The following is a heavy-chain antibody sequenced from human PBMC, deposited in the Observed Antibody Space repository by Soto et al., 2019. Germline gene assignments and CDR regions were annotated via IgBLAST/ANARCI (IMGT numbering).Heavy chain of an antibody. V-gene: IGHV4-4*02. CDR1: GGSISSSNW. D-gene: IGHD3-22*01. CDR3: ARGGVDYYDSSGYYFSPYYFDY. Sequence: PSETLSLTCAVSGGSISSSNWWSWVRQPPGKGLEWIGEIYHSGSTYYNPSLKSRVTISVDRSKNQFSLKLSSVTAADTAVYYCARGGVDYYDSSGYYFSPYYFDYWGQGALVTVSS. CDR2: IYHSGST. J-gene: IGHJ4*02.